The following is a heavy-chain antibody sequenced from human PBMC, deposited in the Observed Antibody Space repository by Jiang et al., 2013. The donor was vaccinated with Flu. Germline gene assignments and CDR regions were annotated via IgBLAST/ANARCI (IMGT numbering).Heavy chain of an antibody. CDR3: ARHRNGYKNEWVDY. J-gene: IGHJ4*02. CDR1: GGSISSYY. Sequence: GLVKPSETLSLTCTVSGGSISSYYWSWIRQPPGKGLEWIGYIYYSGSTNYNPSLKSRVTISVDTSKNQFSLKLSSVTAADTAVYYCARHRNGYKNEWVDYWGQGTLVTVSS. D-gene: IGHD5-24*01. CDR2: IYYSGST. V-gene: IGHV4-59*08.